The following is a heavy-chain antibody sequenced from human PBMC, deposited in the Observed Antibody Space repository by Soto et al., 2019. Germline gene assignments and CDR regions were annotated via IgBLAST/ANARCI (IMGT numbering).Heavy chain of an antibody. Sequence: GESLKISCKGSGYSFTSYWISWVRQMPGKGLEWMGRIDPSDSYTNYSPSFQGHVTISADKSISTAYLQWSSLKASDTAMYYCARLKRIFGVNCGMDVWGQGTTVTVSS. D-gene: IGHD3-3*01. CDR3: ARLKRIFGVNCGMDV. CDR2: IDPSDSYT. J-gene: IGHJ6*02. CDR1: GYSFTSYW. V-gene: IGHV5-10-1*01.